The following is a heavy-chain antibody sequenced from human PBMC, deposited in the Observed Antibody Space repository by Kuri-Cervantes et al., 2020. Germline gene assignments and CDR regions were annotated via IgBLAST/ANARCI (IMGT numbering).Heavy chain of an antibody. CDR1: GFTFSSYS. CDR3: AKETTGYSYGNLDY. Sequence: GESLKISCAASGFTFSSYSMNWVRQAPGKGLEWVSSISSSSSTIYYADSVKGRFTISRDNAKNSLYLQMNSLRAEDTAVYYCAKETTGYSYGNLDYWGQGTLVTVSS. J-gene: IGHJ4*02. CDR2: ISSSSSTI. D-gene: IGHD5-18*01. V-gene: IGHV3-48*01.